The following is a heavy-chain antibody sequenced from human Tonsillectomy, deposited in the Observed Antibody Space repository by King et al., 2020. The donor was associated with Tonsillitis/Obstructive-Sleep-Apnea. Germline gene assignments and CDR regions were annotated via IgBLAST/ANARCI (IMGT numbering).Heavy chain of an antibody. CDR2: INPSGGST. Sequence: VQLVESGAEVKKPGASVKVSCKASGYTFTSYYMHWVRQAPGQGLEWMGIINPSGGSTSYAQKFQGRVTMTRDTSTSTVYMELSSLRSEDTAVYYCARAHRITIFGVVTKNWFDPWGQGTLVTVSS. V-gene: IGHV1-46*01. CDR3: ARAHRITIFGVVTKNWFDP. CDR1: GYTFTSYY. D-gene: IGHD3-3*01. J-gene: IGHJ5*02.